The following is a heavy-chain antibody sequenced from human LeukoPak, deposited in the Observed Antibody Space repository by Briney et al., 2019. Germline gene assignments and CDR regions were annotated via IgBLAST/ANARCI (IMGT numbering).Heavy chain of an antibody. D-gene: IGHD3-10*01. V-gene: IGHV3-43*01. CDR3: ATLGYYGSGRDFDY. J-gene: IGHJ4*02. CDR2: ISWDGGST. Sequence: GGSLRLSCAASGFTFDDYTMHWVRQAPGKGLEWVSLISWDGGSTYYADSAKGRFTISRDNSKNSLYLQMNSLRTEDTALYYCATLGYYGSGRDFDYWGQGTLVTVSS. CDR1: GFTFDDYT.